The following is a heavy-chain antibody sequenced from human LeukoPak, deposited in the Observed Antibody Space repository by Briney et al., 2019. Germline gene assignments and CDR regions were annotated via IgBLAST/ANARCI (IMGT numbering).Heavy chain of an antibody. D-gene: IGHD6-19*01. J-gene: IGHJ4*02. V-gene: IGHV3-23*01. CDR2: ISGNGDSR. CDR3: AKNPLVAGTIYFDS. Sequence: SCKASGFTFTSYAMSWVRQAPGKGLEWVSSISGNGDSRNYADSVKGRFTISRDNSKSTLYLEMNSLRAEDTAVYYCAKNPLVAGTIYFDSWGQGTLLTVSS. CDR1: GFTFTSYA.